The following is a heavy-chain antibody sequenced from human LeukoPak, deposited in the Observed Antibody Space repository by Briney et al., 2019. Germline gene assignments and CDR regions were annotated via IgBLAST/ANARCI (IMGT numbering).Heavy chain of an antibody. J-gene: IGHJ4*02. CDR3: ARAGVTTPVDH. CDR2: INHSGST. V-gene: IGHV4-34*01. CDR1: GGSFSGYY. D-gene: IGHD4-17*01. Sequence: PSETLSLTCAVYGGSFSGYYWSWIRQPPGKGLEWIGEINHSGSTNYNPSLKSRVTISVDTSKNQFSLKLSSVTAADTAVYYCARAGVTTPVDHWGQGTLVTVSS.